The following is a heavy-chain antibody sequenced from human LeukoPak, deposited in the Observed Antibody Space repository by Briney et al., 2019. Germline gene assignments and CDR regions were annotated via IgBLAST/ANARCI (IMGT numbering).Heavy chain of an antibody. CDR2: IYHSGST. J-gene: IGHJ4*02. Sequence: SGTLSLTCAVSGGSISSSNWWSWVRQPPGKGLEWIGEIYHSGSTNYNPSLKSRVTISVDKSKNQFSLKLSSVTAADTAVYYCARVLRYFDWSRLIDYWGQGTLVTVSS. V-gene: IGHV4-4*02. CDR3: ARVLRYFDWSRLIDY. D-gene: IGHD3-9*01. CDR1: GGSISSSNW.